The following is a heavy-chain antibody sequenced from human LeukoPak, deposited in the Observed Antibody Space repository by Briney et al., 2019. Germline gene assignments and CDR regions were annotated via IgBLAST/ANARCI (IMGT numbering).Heavy chain of an antibody. CDR1: GGSIPISTYY. V-gene: IGHV4-39*07. J-gene: IGHJ4*02. CDR3: AREGGRYGSGSYYNGD. D-gene: IGHD3-10*01. CDR2: IYYSGTT. Sequence: PSETLSLTCTVSGGSIPISTYYWGWVRQPPGKGLEWIGSIYYSGTTKYNPSLKSRVTISVDNSNNKFCLRLSSVTAADTAVYYCAREGGRYGSGSYYNGDWGQGTLVTVSP.